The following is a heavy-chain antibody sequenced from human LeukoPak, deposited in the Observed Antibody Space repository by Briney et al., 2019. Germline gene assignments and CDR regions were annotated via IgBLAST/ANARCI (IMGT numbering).Heavy chain of an antibody. V-gene: IGHV4-30-4*01. D-gene: IGHD6-13*01. CDR3: ARVMAAAGNDAFDI. CDR2: IYYSGST. Sequence: SETLSPTCTVSGGSISSGDYYWSWIRQPPGKGLEWIGYIYYSGSTYYNPSLKSRVTISVDTSKNQFSLKLSSVTAAGTAVYYCARVMAAAGNDAFDIWGQGTMVTVSS. J-gene: IGHJ3*02. CDR1: GGSISSGDYY.